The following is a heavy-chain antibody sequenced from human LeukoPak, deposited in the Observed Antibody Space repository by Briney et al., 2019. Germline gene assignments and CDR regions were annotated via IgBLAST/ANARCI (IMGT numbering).Heavy chain of an antibody. J-gene: IGHJ4*02. CDR3: AKGNHILTGYYFDY. Sequence: GGSLRLSCAASGLIFSSYAMSWVRQAPGKWLELVSDISGSGGSTYYADSVRGRFTISRDNSKNTLYLQMNSLRAEDTAVYYCAKGNHILTGYYFDYWGQGTLVTVSS. CDR2: ISGSGGST. CDR1: GLIFSSYA. D-gene: IGHD3-9*01. V-gene: IGHV3-23*01.